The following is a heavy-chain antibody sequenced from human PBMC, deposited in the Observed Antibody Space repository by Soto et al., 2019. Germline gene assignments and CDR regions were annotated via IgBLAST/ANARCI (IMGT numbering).Heavy chain of an antibody. Sequence: EVHLVESGGAVVQPGGSLKLSCVASDFTFDDNNMYWVRQTSGRGLVLLCLISWDGETTYDADSVKGRFTISRVNSKSSLYLQMNALTTEDTALYYCASSQGDYWGQGTRVTVAS. V-gene: IGHV3-43*01. J-gene: IGHJ4*02. CDR1: DFTFDDNN. CDR3: ASSQGDY. CDR2: ISWDGETT.